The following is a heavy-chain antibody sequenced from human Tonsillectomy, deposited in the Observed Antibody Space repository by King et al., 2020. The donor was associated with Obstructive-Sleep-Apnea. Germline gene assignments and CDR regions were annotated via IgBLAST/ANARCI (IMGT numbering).Heavy chain of an antibody. CDR2: ISRGGVHP. CDR1: GFTFSCYT. J-gene: IGHJ4*02. Sequence: QLVEAGGGLVQPGGFLRLSCAASGFTFSCYTMSWLRHAPGKGLLWGSGISRGGVHPSFADSVKVRFTISRDNFKDTLYLQRNSLRAADTAVYYCAKAYLGENYWGQGTLVTVSS. CDR3: AKAYLGENY. V-gene: IGHV3-23*04. D-gene: IGHD3-16*01.